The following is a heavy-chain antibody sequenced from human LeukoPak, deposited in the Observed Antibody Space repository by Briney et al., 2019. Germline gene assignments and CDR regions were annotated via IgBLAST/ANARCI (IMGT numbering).Heavy chain of an antibody. V-gene: IGHV3-23*01. CDR3: ARSPVLDRNDWSFAD. CDR2: ISGSGGST. Sequence: PGGSLRLSCAASGFTFTTYAMSWVRQAPGKGLEWVSAISGSGGSTYYPDSVKGRFTVSRDNPKNTVYLQMNSLRAEDTAVYFCARSPVLDRNDWSFADWGQGTLVTVSS. D-gene: IGHD1-1*01. J-gene: IGHJ4*02. CDR1: GFTFTTYA.